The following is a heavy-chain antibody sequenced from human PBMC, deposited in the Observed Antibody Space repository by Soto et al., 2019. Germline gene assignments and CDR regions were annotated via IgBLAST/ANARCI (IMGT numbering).Heavy chain of an antibody. J-gene: IGHJ5*02. Sequence: ASVKVSCKASGGTFSSYAISWVRQAPGQGLEWMGGIIPIFGTANYAQKFQGRVTITADESTSTAYMELSSLRSEDTAVYYCARAAITMVRGSWFDPWGQGTLVTISS. V-gene: IGHV1-69*13. CDR2: IIPIFGTA. CDR1: GGTFSSYA. D-gene: IGHD3-10*01. CDR3: ARAAITMVRGSWFDP.